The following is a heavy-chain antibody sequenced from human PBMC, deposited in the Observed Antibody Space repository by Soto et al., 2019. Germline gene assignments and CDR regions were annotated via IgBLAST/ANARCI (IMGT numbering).Heavy chain of an antibody. CDR1: GYTFTAYY. CDR2: VNPNSGGT. Sequence: ASVKVSCKASGYTFTAYYMHWVRQAPGQGLEWMGWVNPNSGGTNYAQKFQGRVTMTRDTSISTAYMELTRLRSDDTAVYYCARSIAARRTVDYWGQGTLVTVSS. CDR3: ARSIAARRTVDY. V-gene: IGHV1-2*02. D-gene: IGHD6-6*01. J-gene: IGHJ4*01.